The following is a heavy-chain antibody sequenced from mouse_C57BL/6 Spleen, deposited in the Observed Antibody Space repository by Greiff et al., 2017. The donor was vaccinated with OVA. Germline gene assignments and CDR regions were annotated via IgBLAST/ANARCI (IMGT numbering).Heavy chain of an antibody. J-gene: IGHJ2*01. D-gene: IGHD1-1*01. CDR3: ARQIDYYGSYFDY. V-gene: IGHV5-17*01. Sequence: EVKLMESGGGLVKPGGSLKLSCAASGFTFSDYGMHWVRQAPEKGLEWVAYISSGSSTIYYAATVQGRFTISSDNAKNTLFLQMTSLRSEDTAMYYCARQIDYYGSYFDYWGQGTTLTVSS. CDR1: GFTFSDYG. CDR2: ISSGSSTI.